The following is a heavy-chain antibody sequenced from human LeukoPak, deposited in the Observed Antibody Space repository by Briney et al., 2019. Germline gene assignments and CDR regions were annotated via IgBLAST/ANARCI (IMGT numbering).Heavy chain of an antibody. Sequence: PSETLSLTCAVYGGSFSGYYWSWIRQPPGKGLEWIGEINHSGSTNYNPSLKSRVTISVDTSKNQFSLKLSSVTAADTAVYYCARGSQTSDAFDIWGQGTMVTVSS. CDR3: ARGSQTSDAFDI. J-gene: IGHJ3*02. V-gene: IGHV4-34*01. CDR1: GGSFSGYY. CDR2: INHSGST.